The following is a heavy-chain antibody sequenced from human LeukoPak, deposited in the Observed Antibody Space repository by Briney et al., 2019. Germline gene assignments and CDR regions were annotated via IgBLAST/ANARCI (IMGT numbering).Heavy chain of an antibody. CDR3: ARNTSAWSPLGETQSAPHCFDS. D-gene: IGHD6-19*01. CDR2: IYNTGST. J-gene: IGHJ4*02. Sequence: SETLSLTCVVSGNFISRGYYWALIRPPPGKGLEWIGSIYNTGSTYYNPSLKSRVTMSIDTSKNQFSLKLSSLTAADTAVYYCARNTSAWSPLGETQSAPHCFDSWGQGTLVAVSS. CDR1: GNFISRGYY. V-gene: IGHV4-38-2*01.